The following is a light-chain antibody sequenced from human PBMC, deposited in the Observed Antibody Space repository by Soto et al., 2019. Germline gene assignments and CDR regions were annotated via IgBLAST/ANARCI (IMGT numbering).Light chain of an antibody. CDR1: QSISSY. CDR2: AAS. J-gene: IGKJ1*01. CDR3: QQYNSYSWT. Sequence: DIQMTQSPSSLSASVGDRVTITCRASQSISSYLNWYQQKPGKAPKLLIYAASSLQSGVPSRFSDSGSGTEFTLTISSLQPDDFATYYCQQYNSYSWTFGQGTKVDIK. V-gene: IGKV1-39*01.